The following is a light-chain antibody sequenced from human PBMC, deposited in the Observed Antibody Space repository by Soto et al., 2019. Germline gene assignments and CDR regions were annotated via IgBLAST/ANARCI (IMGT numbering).Light chain of an antibody. J-gene: IGKJ1*01. CDR3: QQYNSSPTT. CDR1: QSVINNY. CDR2: GAS. V-gene: IGKV3-20*01. Sequence: IVVTQCPGTLSLSPGERATISCRASQSVINNYLAWYQQKPGQAPRLLIYGASNRATGIPERFSGSGSGTELTLTISRLEPEDFAVYYCQQYNSSPTTFGQGTKVDIK.